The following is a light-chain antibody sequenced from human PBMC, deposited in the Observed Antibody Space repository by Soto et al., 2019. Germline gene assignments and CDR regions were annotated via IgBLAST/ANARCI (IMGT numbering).Light chain of an antibody. J-gene: IGKJ1*01. CDR2: GAS. CDR3: QQYNNWPRT. V-gene: IGKV3-15*01. CDR1: QSVSSN. Sequence: EIVMTQSPATLAVSPGERATLSCRASQSVSSNLAWYQQKPGQAPRLLIYGASTRATGIPARFSGSGSGKEFTLTISSLQSEDFAVYYCQQYNNWPRTFGQGIKVDIK.